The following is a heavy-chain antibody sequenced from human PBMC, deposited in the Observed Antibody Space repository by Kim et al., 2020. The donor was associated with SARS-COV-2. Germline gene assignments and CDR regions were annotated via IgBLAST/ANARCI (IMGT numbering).Heavy chain of an antibody. V-gene: IGHV4-59*01. D-gene: IGHD3-9*01. CDR3: ARNSNYDILTGYTYYYYGMDV. Sequence: SETLSLTCTVSGGSISSYYWSWIRQPPGKGLEWIGYIYYSGSTNYNPSLKSRVTISVDTSKNQFSLKLSSVTAADTAVYYCARNSNYDILTGYTYYYYGMDVWGQGTTGTVSS. J-gene: IGHJ6*02. CDR1: GGSISSYY. CDR2: IYYSGST.